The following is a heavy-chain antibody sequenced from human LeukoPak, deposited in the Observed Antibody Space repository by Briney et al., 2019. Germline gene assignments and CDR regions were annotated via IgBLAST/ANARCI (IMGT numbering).Heavy chain of an antibody. J-gene: IGHJ5*02. Sequence: GASVKVSCRASGYTFTSYYMHWVRQAPGQGLEWMGIINPSGGSTSYAQKFQGRVTMTRNTSISTAYMELGSLRSEDTAVYYCARDNSVEDTAWWFDPWGQGTLVTVSS. CDR1: GYTFTSYY. CDR2: INPSGGST. CDR3: ARDNSVEDTAWWFDP. D-gene: IGHD4-23*01. V-gene: IGHV1-46*01.